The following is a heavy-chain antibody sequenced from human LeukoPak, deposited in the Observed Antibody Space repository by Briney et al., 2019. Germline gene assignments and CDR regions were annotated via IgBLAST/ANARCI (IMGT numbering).Heavy chain of an antibody. J-gene: IGHJ4*02. CDR3: ARHRGAIYYYDSSGYYGY. CDR1: GGSISSSSYY. V-gene: IGHV4-39*01. Sequence: PSETLSLTCTVSGGSISSSSYYWGWIRQPPGKGLEWIGSIYYSGSTYYNPSLKSRVTISVDTSKNQFSLKLSSVTAADTAVYYCARHRGAIYYYDSSGYYGYWGQGTLVTVSS. CDR2: IYYSGST. D-gene: IGHD3-22*01.